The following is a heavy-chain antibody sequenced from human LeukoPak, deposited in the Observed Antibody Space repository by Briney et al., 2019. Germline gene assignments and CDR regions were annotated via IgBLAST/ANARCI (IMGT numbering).Heavy chain of an antibody. V-gene: IGHV3-48*03. Sequence: SGGSLRLSCAASGFTFSSYEMNWVRQAPGKGLEWVSYISSSGSTIYYADSVKGRFTISRDNAKNSLYLQMNSLRAEDTAVYYCARVKRAAAGTWLNYYYYMDVWGQGTLVTVSS. CDR2: ISSSGSTI. D-gene: IGHD6-13*01. CDR1: GFTFSSYE. J-gene: IGHJ6*03. CDR3: ARVKRAAAGTWLNYYYYMDV.